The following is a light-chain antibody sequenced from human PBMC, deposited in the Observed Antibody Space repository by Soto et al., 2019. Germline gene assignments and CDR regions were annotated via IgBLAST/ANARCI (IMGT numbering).Light chain of an antibody. Sequence: DIQMTQSPSSVSASVGDRVTITCRASRGISSWLAWYQQKPGKAPNLLIFAASSLQSGVPSRFSGSGSGTDFTLTISSLQAEDFATYYCQQANSFPLTVGGGTKVDSK. J-gene: IGKJ4*01. V-gene: IGKV1-12*01. CDR3: QQANSFPLT. CDR2: AAS. CDR1: RGISSW.